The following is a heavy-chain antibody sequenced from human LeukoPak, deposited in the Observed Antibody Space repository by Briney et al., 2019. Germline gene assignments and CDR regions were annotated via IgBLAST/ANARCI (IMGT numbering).Heavy chain of an antibody. CDR1: GGSISYYY. Sequence: SETLSLTCTVSGGSISYYYWSWIRQPAGKGLEWIGRIYSSGSTTYNPSLKSRVTMSVDTAKNQFSLILSSVTAADTAVYYCARDRGDLGNFDYWGQGTLVTLSS. D-gene: IGHD3-10*01. CDR2: IYSSGST. V-gene: IGHV4-4*07. J-gene: IGHJ4*02. CDR3: ARDRGDLGNFDY.